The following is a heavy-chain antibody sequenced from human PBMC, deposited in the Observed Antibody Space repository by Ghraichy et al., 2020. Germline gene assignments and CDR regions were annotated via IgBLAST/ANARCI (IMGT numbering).Heavy chain of an antibody. CDR2: ISGSGGST. V-gene: IGHV3-23*01. D-gene: IGHD2-15*01. J-gene: IGHJ4*02. CDR3: AIGSAGYCSGGTCYLGY. Sequence: GGSLRLSCAASGFTFSNYAMTWVRQAPGKGLEWVSAISGSGGSTYYADSVKGRFTISRDNSKNTLYLQMNSLRAEDTAVYYCAIGSAGYCSGGTCYLGYWGQGTLVTVSS. CDR1: GFTFSNYA.